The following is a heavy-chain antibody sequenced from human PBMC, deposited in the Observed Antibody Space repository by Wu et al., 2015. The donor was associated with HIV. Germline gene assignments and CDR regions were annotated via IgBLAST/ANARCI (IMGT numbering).Heavy chain of an antibody. CDR2: INPNTGGT. J-gene: IGHJ4*02. Sequence: QAQLVQSGAEVKKPGASVKVSCKTPGYTLTGYYMHWVRQAPGQGLEWMGRINPNTGGTNYAQRFQGRVTMTRDTSISTAYMELSSLRSDDTALYYCAIIFGVVGEDYWGQGTLVTVSS. D-gene: IGHD3-3*01. CDR3: AIIFGVVGEDY. CDR1: GYTLTGYY. V-gene: IGHV1-2*02.